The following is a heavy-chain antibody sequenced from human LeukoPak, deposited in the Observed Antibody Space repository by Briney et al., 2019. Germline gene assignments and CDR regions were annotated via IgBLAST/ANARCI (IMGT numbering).Heavy chain of an antibody. D-gene: IGHD3-3*01. V-gene: IGHV1-46*01. CDR2: IKPRGGST. Sequence: GASVKVSYKESGYTFTSYYMHWVRQAPGQGRERMGIIKPRGGSTSYAQKFQGRVTMTTDTSSSTVYMELSSLRSEDTAVYYCARDGYDFWSGYYPTGMDVWGKGTTVTVSS. CDR3: ARDGYDFWSGYYPTGMDV. J-gene: IGHJ6*04. CDR1: GYTFTSYY.